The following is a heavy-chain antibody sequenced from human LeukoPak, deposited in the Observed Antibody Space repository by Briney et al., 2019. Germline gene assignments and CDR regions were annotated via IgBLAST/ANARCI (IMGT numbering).Heavy chain of an antibody. D-gene: IGHD2-15*01. CDR1: GFTFSSYS. CDR2: ISSSSSTI. CDR3: ARGGGSPDP. Sequence: GGSLRLSCAASGFTFSSYSMNWVRQAPGKGLEWVSYISSSSSTIYYADSVKGRFTISRDNAKNSLDLQMNSLRVDDTAVYYCARGGGSPDPWGQGTLVTVSS. V-gene: IGHV3-48*04. J-gene: IGHJ5*02.